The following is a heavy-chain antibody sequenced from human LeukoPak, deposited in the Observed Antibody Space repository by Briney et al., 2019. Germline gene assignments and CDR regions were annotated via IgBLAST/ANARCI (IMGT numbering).Heavy chain of an antibody. CDR2: ISGSGDSR. CDR3: AKDLITMVRGSAMDV. CDR1: GFTFSSCA. D-gene: IGHD3-10*01. Sequence: GGSLRLSCAASGFTFSSCAMSWVRQAPGKGLEWVSLISGSGDSRYYADSVKGRFTISRDNAKNTLWLQMNSLRAEDTAVYYCAKDLITMVRGSAMDVWGQGTTVTVSS. V-gene: IGHV3-23*01. J-gene: IGHJ6*02.